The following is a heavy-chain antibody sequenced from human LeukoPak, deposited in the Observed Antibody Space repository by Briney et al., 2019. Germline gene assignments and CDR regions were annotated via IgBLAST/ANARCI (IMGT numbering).Heavy chain of an antibody. CDR1: GFAFSSYW. J-gene: IGHJ3*02. D-gene: IGHD3-10*01. CDR3: ARVRATVINDGFDI. V-gene: IGHV3-74*01. CDR2: MNSDGSSI. Sequence: PGGSLRLSCAAFGFAFSSYWMHWVRQVPGRGLVWVSRMNSDGSSITYADAVQGRFSISRDNAKNTLYLQMNSLRAEDAAVYYCARVRATVINDGFDIWGQGTMVTVSS.